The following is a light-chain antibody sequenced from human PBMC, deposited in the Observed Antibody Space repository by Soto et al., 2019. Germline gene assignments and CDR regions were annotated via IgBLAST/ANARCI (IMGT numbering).Light chain of an antibody. CDR1: QSVSSY. CDR3: QQSYSSPPR. CDR2: DAS. V-gene: IGKV3-11*01. J-gene: IGKJ4*02. Sequence: SLGRRSWCTGERAALSCRASQSVSSYLAWYQQKPGQAPRLLIYDASNRATGIPARFSGSGSGTDFTLTIISLQPEDFATYYSQQSYSSPPRFGAGTKVDIK.